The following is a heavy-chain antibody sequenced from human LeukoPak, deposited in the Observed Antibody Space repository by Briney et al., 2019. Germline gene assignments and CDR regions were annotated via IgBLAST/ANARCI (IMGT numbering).Heavy chain of an antibody. CDR3: AREEDYYDILTGYYRGHGMDV. CDR2: IYHSGST. V-gene: IGHV4-34*01. CDR1: GGSFSGYY. D-gene: IGHD3-9*01. Sequence: SETLSLTCAVYGGSFSGYYWSWIRQPPGKGLEWIGEIYHSGSTNYNPSLKSRVTISVDKSKNQFSLKLSSVTAADTAVYYCAREEDYYDILTGYYRGHGMDVWGQGTTVTVSS. J-gene: IGHJ6*02.